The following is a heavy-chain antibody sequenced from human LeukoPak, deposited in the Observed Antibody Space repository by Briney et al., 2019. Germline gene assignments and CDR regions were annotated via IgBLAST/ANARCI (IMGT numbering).Heavy chain of an antibody. CDR2: IIPIFGTA. J-gene: IGHJ6*02. D-gene: IGHD5-18*01. CDR3: ASGIINVDTAMVTDYYGMDV. CDR1: GGTFSSYA. V-gene: IGHV1-69*13. Sequence: ASVKVSCKASGGTFSSYAISWVRQAPGQGLEWMGGIIPIFGTANYAQKFQGRVTITADESTSTAYMELSSLRSEDTAVYYCASGIINVDTAMVTDYYGMDVWGQGTTVTVSS.